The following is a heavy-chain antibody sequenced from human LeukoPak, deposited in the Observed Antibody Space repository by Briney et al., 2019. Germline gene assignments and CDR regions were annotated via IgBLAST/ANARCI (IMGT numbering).Heavy chain of an antibody. CDR1: GFTVSSNY. CDR2: IYSGDSA. J-gene: IGHJ4*02. Sequence: GGSLRLSCAASGFTVSSNYMSWVREAPGKGLEWVSSIYSGDSAHYADSVKGRFTISRDNSRNMLYVHMNNLRAEDTAVYYCARLRRGMTSGDYFDYWGQGTLVTVSS. CDR3: ARLRRGMTSGDYFDY. V-gene: IGHV3-53*01. D-gene: IGHD1-14*01.